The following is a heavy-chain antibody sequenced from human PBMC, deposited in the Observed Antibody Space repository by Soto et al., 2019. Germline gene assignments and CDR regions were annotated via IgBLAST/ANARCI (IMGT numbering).Heavy chain of an antibody. V-gene: IGHV4-31*03. Sequence: SETLSLTCTVSGGSVSSGTYCWSWIRQHPGKGLEWIAYIYYTGSTHYNPSLKGRITISVDTSKNQLSLKLSSVTAADTAVYYCARGVVVVPTASLKLDYWGQGALVTVSS. D-gene: IGHD2-2*01. CDR2: IYYTGST. CDR3: ARGVVVVPTASLKLDY. J-gene: IGHJ4*02. CDR1: GGSVSSGTYC.